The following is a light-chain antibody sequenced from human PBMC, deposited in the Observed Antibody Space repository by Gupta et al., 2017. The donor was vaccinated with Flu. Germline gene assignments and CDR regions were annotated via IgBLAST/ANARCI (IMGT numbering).Light chain of an antibody. V-gene: IGLV1-44*01. CDR1: SSNIGSTT. CDR2: SNS. CDR3: AAWDDSLNAWV. Sequence: QSVLTQPPSASGTPGQWFTISCSGSSSNIGSTTVNWYQQPPGTAPKLLMYSNSQRPSGVPDRFSGSKSGTSASLAISGLQSEDEADYYCAAWDDSLNAWVFGGGTKLTVL. J-gene: IGLJ3*02.